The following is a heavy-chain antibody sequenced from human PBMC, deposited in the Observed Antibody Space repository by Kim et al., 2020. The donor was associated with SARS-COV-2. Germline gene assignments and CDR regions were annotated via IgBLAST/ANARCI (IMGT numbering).Heavy chain of an antibody. V-gene: IGHV1-69*13. J-gene: IGHJ6*02. D-gene: IGHD6-6*01. CDR1: GGTFSSYA. Sequence: SVKVSCKASGGTFSSYAISWVRQAPGKGLEWMGGIIPIFGKANYAQKFQGRVTITADESTSTAYMERSSLRSEDTAVHYCARDVRARPDYYYYGMDVWGQGTTVTVSS. CDR3: ARDVRARPDYYYYGMDV. CDR2: IIPIFGKA.